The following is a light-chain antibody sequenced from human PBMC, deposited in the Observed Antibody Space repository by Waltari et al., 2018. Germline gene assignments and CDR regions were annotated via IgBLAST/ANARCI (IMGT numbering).Light chain of an antibody. J-gene: IGLJ1*01. CDR3: SSYTSSSTLV. Sequence: QSALTQPASVSGSPGQSITISCTGTSSDVGGYNYVSWYQQHPGKAPNLMIYEVRNRPSGFTNRFSGSKSGNTASLTISGLQAEDEADYYCSSYTSSSTLVFGTGTKVTVL. CDR1: SSDVGGYNY. V-gene: IGLV2-14*01. CDR2: EVR.